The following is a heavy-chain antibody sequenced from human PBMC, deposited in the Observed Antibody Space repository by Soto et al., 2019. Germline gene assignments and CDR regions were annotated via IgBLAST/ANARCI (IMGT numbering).Heavy chain of an antibody. D-gene: IGHD5-18*01. J-gene: IGHJ6*02. V-gene: IGHV3-53*01. CDR2: IYSGGST. CDR3: ARGGYSPYYGMDV. CDR1: GFTFSSYA. Sequence: GGSLRLSCAASGFTFSSYAMHWVRQAPGKGLEWVAVIYSGGSTYYADSVKGRFTISRDNSKNTLYLQMNSLRAEDTAVYYCARGGYSPYYGMDVWGQGTTVTVSS.